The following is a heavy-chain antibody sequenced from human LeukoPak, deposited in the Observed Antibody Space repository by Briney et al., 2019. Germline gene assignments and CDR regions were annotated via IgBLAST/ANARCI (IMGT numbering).Heavy chain of an antibody. Sequence: SETLSLTCTVSGGSISSYYWSWIRQPPGKGLEWIGYIYYSGSTNYNPSLKSRVTISVDTSKNQFSLKLSSATAADSAVYYCARAAYGSGSYPLDYWGQGTLVTVSS. CDR3: ARAAYGSGSYPLDY. J-gene: IGHJ4*02. CDR1: GGSISSYY. D-gene: IGHD3-10*01. V-gene: IGHV4-59*01. CDR2: IYYSGST.